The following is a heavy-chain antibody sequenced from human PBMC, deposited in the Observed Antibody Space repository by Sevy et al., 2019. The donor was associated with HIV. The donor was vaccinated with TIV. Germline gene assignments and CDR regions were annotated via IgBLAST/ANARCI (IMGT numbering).Heavy chain of an antibody. CDR2: IKQDGSEK. CDR1: EFTFSAYW. CDR3: AKGDEPAADYADYVPNAFDI. V-gene: IGHV3-7*03. Sequence: GGSLRLSCAASEFTFSAYWMTWIRQAPGKGLEWVANIKQDGSEKYYGDSVKGRFTISRDNSKNTLFLQMNSLRAEDTALYYCAKGDEPAADYADYVPNAFDIWGQGTMVTVSS. J-gene: IGHJ3*02. D-gene: IGHD4-17*01.